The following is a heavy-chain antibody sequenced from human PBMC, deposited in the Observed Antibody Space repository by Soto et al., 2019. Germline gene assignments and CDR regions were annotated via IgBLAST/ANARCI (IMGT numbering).Heavy chain of an antibody. CDR3: ASQFGYFFRCCCHDEDRHSF. CDR1: DGSFSGYF. V-gene: IGHV4-34*01. J-gene: IGHJ3*01. D-gene: IGHD3-22*01. CDR2: INHSGST. Sequence: SETLSLTCAVYDGSFSGYFWYWIRQRPGKGLDWIGEINHSGSTNYNPSLKSRVTISVDRSKNQFSLKLSSVTAADTAVYYCASQFGYFFRCCCHDEDRHSFCGQG.